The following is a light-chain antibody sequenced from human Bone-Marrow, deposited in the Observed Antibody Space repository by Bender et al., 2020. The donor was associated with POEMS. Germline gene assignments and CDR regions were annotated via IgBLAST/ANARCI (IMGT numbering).Light chain of an antibody. CDR3: CSYAGPTTWV. CDR2: DVS. J-gene: IGLJ3*02. V-gene: IGLV2-23*02. Sequence: QSALTQPASVSGSPGQSITISCTGTSSDVGTYNLVSWYQQHPGQAPKLMIYDVSKRPSGVSNRFSGSKSGNTDSLTISGLQAEDEADYYCCSYAGPTTWVFGGGTKLTVL. CDR1: SSDVGTYNL.